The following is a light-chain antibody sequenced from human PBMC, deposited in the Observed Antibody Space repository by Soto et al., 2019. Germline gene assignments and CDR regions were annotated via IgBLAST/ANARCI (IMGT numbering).Light chain of an antibody. CDR3: QQYSSYSLT. Sequence: DIQMTQSPSTLSASVGDRVTITCRASESFSSWLAWYQQKPGKAPKLLIYKASILESGVPSRFSGSGYGTEYTLTISSLQPDDFATYYCQQYSSYSLTFGGGTTVAIK. CDR2: KAS. J-gene: IGKJ4*01. CDR1: ESFSSW. V-gene: IGKV1-5*03.